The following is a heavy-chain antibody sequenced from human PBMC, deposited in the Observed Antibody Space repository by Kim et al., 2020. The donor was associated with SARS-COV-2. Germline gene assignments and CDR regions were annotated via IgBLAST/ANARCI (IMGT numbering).Heavy chain of an antibody. CDR2: IKQDGSEK. J-gene: IGHJ4*02. CDR1: GFTLGNYW. D-gene: IGHD5-18*01. Sequence: GGSLRLSCAASGFTLGNYWMSWVRQAPGKGLEWVANIKQDGSEKNYVDSVKGQFTISRDNAQSSLSLQLNSLRAEDTAVYYCVSTATFDYWGQGALVTVSS. CDR3: VSTATFDY. V-gene: IGHV3-7*05.